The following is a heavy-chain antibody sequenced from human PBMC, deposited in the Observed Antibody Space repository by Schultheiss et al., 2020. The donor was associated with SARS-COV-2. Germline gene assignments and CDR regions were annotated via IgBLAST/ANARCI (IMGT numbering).Heavy chain of an antibody. CDR2: ISYDGSNK. V-gene: IGHV3-30*04. Sequence: GGSLRLSCAASGFTFSSYPMHWVRQAPGKGLEWVAVISYDGSNKYYADSVKGRFTISRDNSKNTLYLQMNSLRAEDTAVYYCARDQRSDYGDYVDGVGGGVDIWGLGRMVTVSS. CDR3: ARDQRSDYGDYVDGVGGGVDI. CDR1: GFTFSSYP. D-gene: IGHD4-17*01. J-gene: IGHJ3*02.